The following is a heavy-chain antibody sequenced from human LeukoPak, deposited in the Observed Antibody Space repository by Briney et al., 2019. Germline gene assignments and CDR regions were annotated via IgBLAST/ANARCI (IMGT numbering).Heavy chain of an antibody. CDR2: IKNDGSDK. J-gene: IGHJ4*02. V-gene: IGHV3-7*01. D-gene: IGHD5-12*01. CDR1: GFSFSVAW. Sequence: QPGGSLRLSCAASGFSFSVAWMTWVRQAPGKGLEWVATIKNDGSDKYYVDSVKGRFTLSRDNAKNLVYLQMNSLRVEDTAVYYCVNLGYSDGGQGTLVTVSS. CDR3: VNLGYSD.